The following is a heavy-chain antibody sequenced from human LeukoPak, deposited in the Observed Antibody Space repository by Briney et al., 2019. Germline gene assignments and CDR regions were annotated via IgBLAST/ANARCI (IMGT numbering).Heavy chain of an antibody. CDR1: GFTLSNYW. J-gene: IGHJ3*01. CDR3: ARVIGWDEPFDL. Sequence: PGGSLRLSCSASGFTLSNYWIHWVRQAPGKRLVWVSRINTDGSSTNYADSVRGRFTVSRDNAKNTLYLQMNSLRVEDTAVYYCARVIGWDEPFDLWGHGTLVTVSS. CDR2: INTDGSST. V-gene: IGHV3-74*01. D-gene: IGHD1-26*01.